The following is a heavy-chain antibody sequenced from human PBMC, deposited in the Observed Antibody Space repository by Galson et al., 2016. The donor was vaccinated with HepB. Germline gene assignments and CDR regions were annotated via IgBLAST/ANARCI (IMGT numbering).Heavy chain of an antibody. CDR1: GYKFASLW. Sequence: QSGAEVKEPGESLRISCETSGYKFASLWIAWVRQKPGKGLEWMGKIYPGDSDTKYNPAFQGLAIISADKSINTTFLQWSSLRASDTAIYYCARRGTDNGLDFWGHGTPVSVS. V-gene: IGHV5-51*01. J-gene: IGHJ6*02. CDR3: ARRGTDNGLDF. CDR2: IYPGDSDT. D-gene: IGHD3-22*01.